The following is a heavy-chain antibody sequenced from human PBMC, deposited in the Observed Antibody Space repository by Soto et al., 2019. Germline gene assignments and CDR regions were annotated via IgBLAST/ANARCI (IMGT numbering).Heavy chain of an antibody. J-gene: IGHJ6*02. V-gene: IGHV1-46*01. CDR1: GYTFTSYY. Sequence: ASVKVSCKTSGYTFTSYYIHWVRQAPGQGLEWVGIINPSGGSTAYARKLQGRVSVTRDASTSTVYMEMSSLTSDDTAVYYCARDVERQLDPYYNGMDVWGQGTTVTVSS. CDR2: INPSGGST. CDR3: ARDVERQLDPYYNGMDV. D-gene: IGHD6-6*01.